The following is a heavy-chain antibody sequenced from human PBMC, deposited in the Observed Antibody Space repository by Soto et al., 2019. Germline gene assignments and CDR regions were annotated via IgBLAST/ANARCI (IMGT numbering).Heavy chain of an antibody. D-gene: IGHD3-22*01. J-gene: IGHJ4*02. CDR3: ARDPQYTDTSGYYVSSGNFDY. CDR2: IYKSATT. Sequence: PSETLSLTCSVSGDSISNLDYFWAWIRQPPGQALEYIGYIYKSATTYYNPSFESRVAISVDTSKSQFSLNVTSVTAADTAVYYCARDPQYTDTSGYYVSSGNFDYWGQGILVTVSS. V-gene: IGHV4-30-4*01. CDR1: GDSISNLDYF.